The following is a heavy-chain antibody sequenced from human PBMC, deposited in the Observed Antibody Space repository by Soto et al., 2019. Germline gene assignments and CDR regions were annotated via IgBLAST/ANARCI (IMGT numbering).Heavy chain of an antibody. CDR2: ISAHNGNT. Sequence: ASVKVSCKASVFTSSGISWVRQAPGQRLEWMGWISAHNGNTIYAQKFQGRVIMTMDTSTTTVYMELRSLRPDDTAVYLCAREGILGLFDAYDLWGQGTMVTVSS. D-gene: IGHD3-3*01. J-gene: IGHJ3*01. CDR1: VFTSSG. CDR3: AREGILGLFDAYDL. V-gene: IGHV1-18*04.